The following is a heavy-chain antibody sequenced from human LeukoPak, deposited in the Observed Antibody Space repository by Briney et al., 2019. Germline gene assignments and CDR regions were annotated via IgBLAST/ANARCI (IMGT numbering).Heavy chain of an antibody. CDR3: ARDGGYSGYDFDY. CDR2: ISSSSSTI. V-gene: IGHV3-48*02. D-gene: IGHD5-12*01. J-gene: IGHJ4*02. CDR1: GFTFSSYS. Sequence: GGSLRLSCAASGFTFSSYSMNWVRQAPGKGLEWVSYISSSSSTIYYADSVKGRFTISRDNAKNSLYLQMNSLRDGDTAVYYCARDGGYSGYDFDYWGQGTLVTVSS.